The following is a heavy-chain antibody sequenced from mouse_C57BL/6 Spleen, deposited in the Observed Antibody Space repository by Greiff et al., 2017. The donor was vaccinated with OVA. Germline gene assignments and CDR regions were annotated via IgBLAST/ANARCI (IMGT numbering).Heavy chain of an antibody. V-gene: IGHV5-17*01. CDR3: AHDGYYDWYFDV. D-gene: IGHD2-3*01. J-gene: IGHJ1*03. CDR2: ISSGSSTI. CDR1: GFTFSDYG. Sequence: EVHLVESGGGLVKPGGSLKLSCAASGFTFSDYGMHWVRQAPEKGLEWVAYISSGSSTIYYADTVKGRFTISRDNAKNTLFLQMTSLRSEDTAMYYCAHDGYYDWYFDVWGTGTTVTVSS.